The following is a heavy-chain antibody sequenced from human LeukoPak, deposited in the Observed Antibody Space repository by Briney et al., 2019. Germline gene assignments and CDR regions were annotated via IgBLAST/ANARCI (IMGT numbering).Heavy chain of an antibody. CDR2: INHSGST. Sequence: SETLSLTCAVYGGSFSGYYWSWIRQPPGKGLEWIGEINHSGSTNYNPSLKSRVTISVDTSKNQFSLKLSSVTAADTAVYYCARSAIAAAGTGNFDYWGQGTLVTVSS. V-gene: IGHV4-34*01. CDR1: GGSFSGYY. D-gene: IGHD6-13*01. CDR3: ARSAIAAAGTGNFDY. J-gene: IGHJ4*02.